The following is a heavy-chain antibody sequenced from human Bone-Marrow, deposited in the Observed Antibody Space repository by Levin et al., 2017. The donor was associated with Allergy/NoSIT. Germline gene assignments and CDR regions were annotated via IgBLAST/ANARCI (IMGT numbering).Heavy chain of an antibody. J-gene: IGHJ4*02. CDR2: MSPNSGHT. Sequence: ASVKVSCKASGYTFTSSDINWVRQATGQGLEWMGWMSPNSGHTGYAQKFQGRVTMTRNTSISTAYMELSSLRSEDTAIYYCTREVSYYDSSGFFDYWGQGTLVTVSS. CDR3: TREVSYYDSSGFFDY. CDR1: GYTFTSSD. D-gene: IGHD3-22*01. V-gene: IGHV1-8*01.